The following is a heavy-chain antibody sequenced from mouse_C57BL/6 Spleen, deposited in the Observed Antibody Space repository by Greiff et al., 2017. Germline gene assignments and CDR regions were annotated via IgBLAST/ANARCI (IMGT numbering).Heavy chain of an antibody. J-gene: IGHJ3*01. CDR2: IWGGGST. V-gene: IGHV2-9*01. CDR1: GFSLTSYG. Sequence: VQVVESGPGLVAPSQSLSITCTVSGFSLTSYGVDWVRQPPGKGLEWLGVIWGGGSTNYNSALMSKLSLRKDNSKSQVFLIMNSLQTDDTAMYYCAKHEDSSGYGGFAYWGQGTLVTVSA. D-gene: IGHD3-2*02. CDR3: AKHEDSSGYGGFAY.